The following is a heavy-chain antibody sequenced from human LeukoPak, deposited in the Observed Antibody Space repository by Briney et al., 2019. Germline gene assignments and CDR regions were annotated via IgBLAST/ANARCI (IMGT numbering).Heavy chain of an antibody. V-gene: IGHV4-61*02. CDR2: IYTSGST. D-gene: IGHD1-26*01. CDR3: ARVSGSCRWYFDY. CDR1: GGSISSGSYY. J-gene: IGHJ4*02. Sequence: SETLSLTCTVSGGSISSGSYYWSWIRQPAGKGLEWIGRIYTSGSTNYNPSLKSRVTISVDTSKNQFSLKLSSVTAADTAVYYCARVSGSCRWYFDYWGQGTLVTVSS.